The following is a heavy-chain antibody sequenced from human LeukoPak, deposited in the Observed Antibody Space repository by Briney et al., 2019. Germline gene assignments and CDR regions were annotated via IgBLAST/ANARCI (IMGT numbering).Heavy chain of an antibody. Sequence: GGSLRLSCAASGFTFTNYWMIWVRKAPGKGLEWVAKINEDGSKKYYVGSVEGRFTISRDNAKNSVFLQMNSLRADDTAMYYCASSSYSCSSSWGQGTLVTVSS. CDR1: GFTFTNYW. CDR3: ASSSYSCSSS. V-gene: IGHV3-7*01. CDR2: INEDGSKK. J-gene: IGHJ5*02. D-gene: IGHD3-10*01.